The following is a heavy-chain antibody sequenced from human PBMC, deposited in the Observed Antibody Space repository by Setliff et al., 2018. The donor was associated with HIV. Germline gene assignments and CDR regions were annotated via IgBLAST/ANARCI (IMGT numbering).Heavy chain of an antibody. V-gene: IGHV4-4*02. J-gene: IGHJ6*02. Sequence: SETLSLTCAVSGGSNSSSNWWSWVRQPPGKGLEWIGEIYHSGSANYKPSLKGRVIISIDKSKNKFSLKLSSVTAADTAVYYCASGRYLINYYYSAMDDWGPGTTVTVSS. CDR3: ASGRYLINYYYSAMDD. CDR2: IYHSGSA. CDR1: GGSNSSSNW. D-gene: IGHD2-2*01.